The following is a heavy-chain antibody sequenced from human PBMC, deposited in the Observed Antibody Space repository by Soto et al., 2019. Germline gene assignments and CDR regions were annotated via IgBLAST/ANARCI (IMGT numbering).Heavy chain of an antibody. V-gene: IGHV1-2*04. Sequence: ASLKVSSKASGDTFTSYYMHWVRQAPGQGLEWMGRINPNSGGTNYAQKFQGWVTMNRDTSISTAYMELSRLRSDDTAVYYCAREIQLYCISTSCPMDYYYGMDVWGQGTTVTVSS. D-gene: IGHD2-2*01. CDR2: INPNSGGT. CDR1: GDTFTSYY. CDR3: AREIQLYCISTSCPMDYYYGMDV. J-gene: IGHJ6*02.